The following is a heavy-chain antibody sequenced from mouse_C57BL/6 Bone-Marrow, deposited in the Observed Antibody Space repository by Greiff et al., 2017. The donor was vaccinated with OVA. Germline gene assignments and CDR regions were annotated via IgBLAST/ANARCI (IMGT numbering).Heavy chain of an antibody. Sequence: QVQLQQPGAELVKPGALVKLSCKASGYTFTSYWMHWVKQRPGRGLEWIGRIDPNSGGTKYNEKFKSKATLTVDKPSSTAYMQLSSLTSEDSAVYYCARRGFTTVVATDAMDYWGQGTSVTVSS. CDR2: IDPNSGGT. CDR1: GYTFTSYW. J-gene: IGHJ4*01. CDR3: ARRGFTTVVATDAMDY. V-gene: IGHV1-72*01. D-gene: IGHD1-1*01.